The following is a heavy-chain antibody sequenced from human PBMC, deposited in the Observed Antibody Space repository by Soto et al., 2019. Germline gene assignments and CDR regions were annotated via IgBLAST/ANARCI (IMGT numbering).Heavy chain of an antibody. J-gene: IGHJ4*02. V-gene: IGHV3-23*01. D-gene: IGHD6-25*01. CDR2: ISGSGGSA. CDR1: GFTFSSYA. CDR3: AKALFSTGGFFDY. Sequence: EVQLLESGGGLVQPGGSVRLSCEASGFTFSSYAMSWVRQAPGEGLEWVSTISGSGGSAYYADSVKGRFTISRDISKNTLYLQMNSLRPEDRAVYYCAKALFSTGGFFDYWGQGTLVTVSS.